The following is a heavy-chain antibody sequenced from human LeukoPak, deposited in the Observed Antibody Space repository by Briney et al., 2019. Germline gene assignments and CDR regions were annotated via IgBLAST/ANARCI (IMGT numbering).Heavy chain of an antibody. V-gene: IGHV1-69*06. CDR2: IIPLFGTS. D-gene: IGHD3-16*01. CDR3: AREGGIPTTVPGVGYFDY. Sequence: ASVKVSCKSSGDTFDTYAIGWVRQAPGQGLEWVGGIIPLFGTSNYAQTFQGRVTLTADKSTSTGYMEVSSLTSEDTAVYYCAREGGIPTTVPGVGYFDYWGQGTLVTVSA. CDR1: GDTFDTYA. J-gene: IGHJ4*02.